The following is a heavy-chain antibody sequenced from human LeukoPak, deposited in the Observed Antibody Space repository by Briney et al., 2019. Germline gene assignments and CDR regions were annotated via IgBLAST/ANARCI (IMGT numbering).Heavy chain of an antibody. D-gene: IGHD2-21*02. Sequence: SETLSLTCTVSGGSISSGDYYWSWIRQPPGKGLEWIGYIYYSRSTYYNPSLKSRVAISVDTSKNQFSLKLSSVTAADTAVYYCATRAYCGGDCYFFDYWGQGTLVTVSS. CDR3: ATRAYCGGDCYFFDY. CDR1: GGSISSGDYY. J-gene: IGHJ4*02. CDR2: IYYSRST. V-gene: IGHV4-30-4*01.